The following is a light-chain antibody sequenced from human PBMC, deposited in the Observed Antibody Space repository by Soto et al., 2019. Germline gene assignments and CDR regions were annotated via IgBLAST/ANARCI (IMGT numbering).Light chain of an antibody. J-gene: IGKJ3*01. CDR1: HDIPTY. Sequence: DIQLTQSPSSLSASVGDRVTITCRTTHDIPTYLSWYQQTSGKAPKLLIYGAFSLQSGVPSRFSGSGSWTDFTLTISGLQPDDFATYYCQETYCESRTFGPGTTVD. V-gene: IGKV1-39*01. CDR2: GAF. CDR3: QETYCESRT.